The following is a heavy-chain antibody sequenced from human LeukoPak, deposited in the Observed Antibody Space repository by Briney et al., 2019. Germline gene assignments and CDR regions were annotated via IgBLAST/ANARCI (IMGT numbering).Heavy chain of an antibody. CDR1: GFTVSSNY. CDR2: IYSGGST. CDR3: ARDSRGDSSGYYYGGTYFDY. D-gene: IGHD3-22*01. J-gene: IGHJ4*02. Sequence: SGGSLRLSCAASGFTVSSNYMSWVRQAPGKGLEWVSVIYSGGSTYYADSVKGRFTISRDNSKSTLYLQMNSLRAEDTAVYYCARDSRGDSSGYYYGGTYFDYWGQGTLVTVSS. V-gene: IGHV3-53*01.